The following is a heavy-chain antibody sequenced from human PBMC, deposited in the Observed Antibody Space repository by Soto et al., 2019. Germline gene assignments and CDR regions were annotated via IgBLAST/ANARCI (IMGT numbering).Heavy chain of an antibody. Sequence: GGSLRLSCAASGFTFSFYAMHWVRQAPGKGLEWVAVISYNGRNKHYVDSVKGRFTISRDNSQDTLYLQMDSLRPDDTAVYYCARQAKIGDRSQFYFDSWGHGTLVPVSS. V-gene: IGHV3-30*04. J-gene: IGHJ4*01. CDR3: ARQAKIGDRSQFYFDS. CDR1: GFTFSFYA. CDR2: ISYNGRNK. D-gene: IGHD3-16*01.